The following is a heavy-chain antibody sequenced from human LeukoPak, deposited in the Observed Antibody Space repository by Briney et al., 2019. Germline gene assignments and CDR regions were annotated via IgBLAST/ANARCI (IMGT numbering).Heavy chain of an antibody. CDR2: IYYSGST. J-gene: IGHJ5*02. Sequence: SETLSLTCTVSGGSVNSGSYYWNWIRQPPGKGLEWIGYIYYSGSTNYNPSLKSRVTISVDTSKNQFFLTLTSVTAADTAVYYCARHWDIVPTWGRWFGPWGQGTLVTVS. CDR3: ARHWDIVPTWGRWFGP. CDR1: GGSVNSGSYY. V-gene: IGHV4-61*01. D-gene: IGHD5-12*01.